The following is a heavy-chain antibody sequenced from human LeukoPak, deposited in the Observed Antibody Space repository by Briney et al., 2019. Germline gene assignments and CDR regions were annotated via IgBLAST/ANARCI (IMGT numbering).Heavy chain of an antibody. CDR3: ARDGGDDILTGYSPDNWFDP. CDR2: IYYSGST. Sequence: SETLSLTCTVSGGSISSYYWSWIRQPPGKGLEWIGYIYYSGSTNYNPSLKNRVTISVDTSKNQFSLKLSSVTAADTAVYYCARDGGDDILTGYSPDNWFDPWGQGTLVTVSS. J-gene: IGHJ5*02. D-gene: IGHD3-9*01. V-gene: IGHV4-59*01. CDR1: GGSISSYY.